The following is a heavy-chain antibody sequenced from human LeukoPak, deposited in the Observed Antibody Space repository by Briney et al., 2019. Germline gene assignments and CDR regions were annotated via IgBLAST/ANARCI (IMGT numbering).Heavy chain of an antibody. CDR2: INPSGGST. Sequence: ASVKVSCKASGYTFTSSYMHWVRQAPGQGLEGMGIINPSGGSTSYAQKFQGRVTMTRDTSTSTVYMELNSLRSEDTAVYYCARDLSRYCSSTSCYSGWFVPWGQGTLVTVSS. V-gene: IGHV1-46*03. CDR1: GYTFTSSY. CDR3: ARDLSRYCSSTSCYSGWFVP. D-gene: IGHD2-2*01. J-gene: IGHJ5*02.